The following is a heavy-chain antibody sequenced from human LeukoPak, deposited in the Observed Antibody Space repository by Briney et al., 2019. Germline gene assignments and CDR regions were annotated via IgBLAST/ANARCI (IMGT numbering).Heavy chain of an antibody. V-gene: IGHV1-69*10. CDR1: GGTFSSYA. D-gene: IGHD2-15*01. CDR2: IIPSDGIA. Sequence: ASVKVSCKASGGTFSSYAISWVRHAPGQGLEWMGGIIPSDGIANYAQKFQGRVTITADESTSTAYMELSSLRSEDTAVYYCAYCSGGNWFDPWGQGTLVAFSS. J-gene: IGHJ5*02. CDR3: AYCSGGNWFDP.